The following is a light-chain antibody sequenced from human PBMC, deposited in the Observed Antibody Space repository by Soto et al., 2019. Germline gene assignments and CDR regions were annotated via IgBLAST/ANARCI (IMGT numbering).Light chain of an antibody. CDR2: GNS. Sequence: QSVLTQPPSESGAPGQRVTISCTGSSSNIGAGYDVHWYQQLPGTAPKLLIYGNSTRPSGVPDRFSGSKSGTSASLAITGLQAEDEADYYCQSYDSSLSAVVFGGVTKLTVL. J-gene: IGLJ2*01. CDR1: SSNIGAGYD. V-gene: IGLV1-40*01. CDR3: QSYDSSLSAVV.